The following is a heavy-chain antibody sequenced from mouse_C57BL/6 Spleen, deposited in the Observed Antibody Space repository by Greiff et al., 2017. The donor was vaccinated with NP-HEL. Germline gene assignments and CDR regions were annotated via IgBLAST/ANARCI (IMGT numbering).Heavy chain of an antibody. CDR2: IYPGDGDT. D-gene: IGHD2-1*01. CDR3: ARDYGNSYFDV. Sequence: QVQLQQSGPELVKPGASVKISCKASGYAFSSSWMNWVKQRPGKGLEWIGRIYPGDGDTNYNGKFKGKATLTADKSSSTAYMQLSSLTSEDSAVYFCARDYGNSYFDVWGTGTTVTVSS. V-gene: IGHV1-82*01. CDR1: GYAFSSSW. J-gene: IGHJ1*03.